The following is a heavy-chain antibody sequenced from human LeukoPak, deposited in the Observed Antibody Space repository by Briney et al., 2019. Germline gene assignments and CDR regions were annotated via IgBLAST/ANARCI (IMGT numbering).Heavy chain of an antibody. D-gene: IGHD6-6*01. V-gene: IGHV1-2*02. Sequence: ASVKVSCKASGYTFTGYYMHWVRQAPGQGLEWMGWINPNSGGTNYAQKFQGRVTMTSDTSISTAYMELGRLRSDDTAVYYCARGIAAHNWFDPWGQGTLVTVSS. CDR2: INPNSGGT. CDR1: GYTFTGYY. CDR3: ARGIAAHNWFDP. J-gene: IGHJ5*02.